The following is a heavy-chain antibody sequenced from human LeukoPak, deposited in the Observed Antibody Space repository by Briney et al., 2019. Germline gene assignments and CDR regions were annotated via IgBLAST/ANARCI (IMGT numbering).Heavy chain of an antibody. D-gene: IGHD6-19*01. CDR1: GFTFSNYA. V-gene: IGHV3-30-3*01. Sequence: GGSLRLSCAASGFTFSNYAMDWLRQAPGKGPEWVAVISYDGNNKYYADSVKGRFTISRDNAKNSLYLQMNSLRAEDTAVYYCARGIAVAGFDYWGQGTLVTVSS. J-gene: IGHJ4*02. CDR2: ISYDGNNK. CDR3: ARGIAVAGFDY.